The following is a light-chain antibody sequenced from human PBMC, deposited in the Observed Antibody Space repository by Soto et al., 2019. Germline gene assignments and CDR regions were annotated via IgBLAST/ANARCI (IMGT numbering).Light chain of an antibody. J-gene: IGLJ1*01. CDR2: EVT. CDR1: SGDIGSYNR. V-gene: IGLV2-14*01. Sequence: QSVLTQPASVSGSPGQSITISCTGTSGDIGSYNRVSWYQQHPGKAPKLIIYEVTDRPSGVSNRFSGSKSGNTASLTISGLQAEDEAEYYCSSYTKLHTRACVFGTGTKVTVL. CDR3: SSYTKLHTRACV.